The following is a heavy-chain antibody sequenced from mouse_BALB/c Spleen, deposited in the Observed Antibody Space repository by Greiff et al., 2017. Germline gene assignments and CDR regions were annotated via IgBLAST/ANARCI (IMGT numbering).Heavy chain of an antibody. CDR1: GFNIKDTY. J-gene: IGHJ4*01. V-gene: IGHV14-3*02. Sequence: EVKLMESGAELVRSGASVKLSCTASGFNIKDTYMHWVKQRPEQGLEWIGRIDPANGNTKYDPKFQGKATITADTSSNTAYLQLSSLTSEDTAVYYCARSAFMDYWGQGTSVTVSS. CDR2: IDPANGNT. CDR3: ARSAFMDY.